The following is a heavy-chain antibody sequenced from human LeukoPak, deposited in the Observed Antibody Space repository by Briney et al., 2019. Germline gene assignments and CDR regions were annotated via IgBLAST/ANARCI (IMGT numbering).Heavy chain of an antibody. D-gene: IGHD3-22*01. Sequence: SETLSLTCTVSGGSISSYYWSWIRQPPGKGLEWIGYIYYSGSTNYNPSLKSRVTISVDTSKNQFSLKLSSVTAADTALYYCARRRYYDSTGYSDWGQGTLVTVSS. CDR2: IYYSGST. V-gene: IGHV4-59*08. CDR1: GGSISSYY. CDR3: ARRRYYDSTGYSD. J-gene: IGHJ1*01.